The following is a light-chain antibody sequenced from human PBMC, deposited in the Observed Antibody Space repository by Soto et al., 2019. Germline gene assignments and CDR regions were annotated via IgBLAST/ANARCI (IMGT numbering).Light chain of an antibody. CDR1: SSDVGNYNY. CDR3: NSYTSSSTVV. V-gene: IGLV2-14*01. J-gene: IGLJ2*01. Sequence: QSALTQPASVSGFPGQSITISCTGTSSDVGNYNYVSWYQQHPGKAPRLMIYEVNNRPSGVSGRFSGSKSGNAAAPTISGFQYEDEADYYCNSYTSSSTVVFGAGTKLTVL. CDR2: EVN.